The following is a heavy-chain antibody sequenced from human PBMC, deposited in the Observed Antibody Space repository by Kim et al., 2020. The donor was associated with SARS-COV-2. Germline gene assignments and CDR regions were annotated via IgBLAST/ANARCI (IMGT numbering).Heavy chain of an antibody. V-gene: IGHV3-23*01. J-gene: IGHJ4*02. CDR3: AKDGRVVWFGELYYFDY. Sequence: SAKGRCTMSRDNSKSTLYLQTNSLRAEDTAVYYCAKDGRVVWFGELYYFDYWGQGTLVTVSS. D-gene: IGHD3-10*01.